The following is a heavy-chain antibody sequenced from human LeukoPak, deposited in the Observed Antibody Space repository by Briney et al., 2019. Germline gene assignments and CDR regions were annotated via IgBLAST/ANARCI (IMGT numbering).Heavy chain of an antibody. CDR1: GFTFSDYW. CDR3: ARVDFRGYRSFYHYYGMDF. Sequence: GGSLRLSCAASGFTFSDYWMHWVRQAPGKGLMWVSRINSGGSSSNYADSVKGRFTISRDNGKNTLYLQMSSLRAEDSAVYYCARVDFRGYRSFYHYYGMDFWGQGTTVTVSS. D-gene: IGHD3-16*02. J-gene: IGHJ6*02. CDR2: INSGGSSS. V-gene: IGHV3-74*01.